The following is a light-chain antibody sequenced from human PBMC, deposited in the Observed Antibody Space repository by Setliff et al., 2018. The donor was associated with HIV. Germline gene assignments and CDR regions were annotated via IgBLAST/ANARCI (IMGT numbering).Light chain of an antibody. CDR3: CSYAGSSTLV. V-gene: IGLV2-23*02. CDR2: EVN. J-gene: IGLJ2*01. Sequence: QSVLTQPASVYGSPGQTITISCTGTSSDVGSYNLVSWYQQHPGKAPKLIIYEVNKRPSGLSNRFSGSKSGNTASLTISGLQAEDEADYYCCSYAGSSTLVFGGGTKVTVL. CDR1: SSDVGSYNL.